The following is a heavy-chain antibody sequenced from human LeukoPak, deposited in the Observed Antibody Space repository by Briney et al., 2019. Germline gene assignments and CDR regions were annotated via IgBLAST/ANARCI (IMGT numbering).Heavy chain of an antibody. Sequence: PSETLSLTCTVSGGSISSGDYYWSWIRQPPGKGLEWIGYIYYSGNTFNYNPSLKSRVNIPVDTSKNQFSLRLSSVTAVDTAVYYCASTNCSSAGCYGANWFDPWGQGTLVTVSS. D-gene: IGHD2-2*01. CDR1: GGSISSGDYY. CDR2: IYYSGNT. CDR3: ASTNCSSAGCYGANWFDP. V-gene: IGHV4-30-4*08. J-gene: IGHJ5*02.